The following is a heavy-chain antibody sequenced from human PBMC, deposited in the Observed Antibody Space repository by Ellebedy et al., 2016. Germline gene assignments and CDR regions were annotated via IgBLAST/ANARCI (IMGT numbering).Heavy chain of an antibody. V-gene: IGHV3-9*01. CDR1: GFTFDDYA. J-gene: IGHJ6*02. Sequence: SLKISXAASGFTFDDYAMHWVRQAPGKGLEWVSGISWNSGSIGYADSVKGRFTISRDNAKNSLYLQMNSLRAEDTALYYCAKGKRITMVRGVTSGMDVWGQGTTVTVSS. D-gene: IGHD3-10*01. CDR2: ISWNSGSI. CDR3: AKGKRITMVRGVTSGMDV.